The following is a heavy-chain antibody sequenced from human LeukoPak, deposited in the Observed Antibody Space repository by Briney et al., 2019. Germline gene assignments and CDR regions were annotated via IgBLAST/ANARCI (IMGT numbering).Heavy chain of an antibody. CDR1: GYIFISYY. Sequence: GASVKVSCKASGYIFISYYIHWVRQAPGQGLEWMGVINPSDGSTNYAQKYQDRVTMTRDTSTRTVYMQLSSLGSDDTAVYYCARDVAREFDYWGQGTLVTVSS. J-gene: IGHJ4*02. CDR3: ARDVAREFDY. CDR2: INPSDGST. V-gene: IGHV1-46*01.